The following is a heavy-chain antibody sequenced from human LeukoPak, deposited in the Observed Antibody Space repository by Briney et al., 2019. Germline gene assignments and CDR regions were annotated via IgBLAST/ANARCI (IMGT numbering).Heavy chain of an antibody. CDR3: ARVSGRPYYYYMDV. CDR1: GFTFSSYW. D-gene: IGHD3-10*01. CDR2: INSDGSST. Sequence: PGGSLRLSCAASGFTFSSYWMHWVRQAPGKGLVWVSRINSDGSSTSYADSVKGRYTISRDNAKNTLYLQMNSLRAEDTALYHCARVSGRPYYYYMDVWGKGTTVTISS. J-gene: IGHJ6*03. V-gene: IGHV3-74*01.